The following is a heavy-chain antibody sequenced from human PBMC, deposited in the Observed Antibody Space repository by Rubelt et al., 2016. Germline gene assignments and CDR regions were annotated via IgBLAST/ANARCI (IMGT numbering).Heavy chain of an antibody. V-gene: IGHV4-34*01. CDR2: INHSGST. Sequence: QVQLQQWGAGLLKPSETLSLTCAVYGGSFSIYYWSWIRQPPGKGLEWIGEINHSGSTNSNPSLKSRVTISVDTSKNQFALRLISVTAADTAVYYCARGGRYYGSGSYQRHNWFDPWGQGTLVTVSS. CDR3: ARGGRYYGSGSYQRHNWFDP. J-gene: IGHJ5*02. CDR1: GGSFSIYY. D-gene: IGHD3-10*01.